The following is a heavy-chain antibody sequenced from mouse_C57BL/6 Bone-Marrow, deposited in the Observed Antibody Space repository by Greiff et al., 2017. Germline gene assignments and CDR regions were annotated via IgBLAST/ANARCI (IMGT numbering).Heavy chain of an antibody. CDR2: IDPENGDT. V-gene: IGHV14-4*01. CDR1: GFNIKDDY. D-gene: IGHD1-1*01. Sequence: EVQLQQSGAELVRPGASVKLSCTASGFNIKDDYMHWVKQRPEQGLEWIGWIDPENGDTEYASKFQGKATITADTPSNTAYLQLSSLTSEDTAVYYCTPLYYYGSSYDYWGQGTTLTVSS. CDR3: TPLYYYGSSYDY. J-gene: IGHJ2*01.